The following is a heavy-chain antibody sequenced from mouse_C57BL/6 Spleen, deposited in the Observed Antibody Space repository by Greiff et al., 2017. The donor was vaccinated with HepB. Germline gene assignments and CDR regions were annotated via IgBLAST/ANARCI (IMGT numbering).Heavy chain of an antibody. Sequence: VQLQQPGAELVKPGASVKLSCKASGYTFTSYWMQWVKQRPGQGLEWIGEMDPSDSYTNYNQKFKGKATLTVDTSSSTAYMQLSSLTSEDSAVYYCARRTTGGWYFDVWGTGTTVTVSS. J-gene: IGHJ1*03. D-gene: IGHD2-1*01. V-gene: IGHV1-50*01. CDR1: GYTFTSYW. CDR2: MDPSDSYT. CDR3: ARRTTGGWYFDV.